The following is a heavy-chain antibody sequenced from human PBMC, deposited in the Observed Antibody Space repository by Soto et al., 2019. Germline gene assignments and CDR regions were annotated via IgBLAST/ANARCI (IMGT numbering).Heavy chain of an antibody. Sequence: EVQLVESGGGLVKPGGSLRLSCAASGFTFSSYSMNWVRQAPGKGLEWVSSISSSSSYIYYADSVKGRFTISRDNAKNSLYLQMNSLRAEDTAVYYCASSHMAAAPAEYFQHWGQGTLVTVSS. J-gene: IGHJ1*01. CDR1: GFTFSSYS. CDR3: ASSHMAAAPAEYFQH. V-gene: IGHV3-21*01. D-gene: IGHD6-13*01. CDR2: ISSSSSYI.